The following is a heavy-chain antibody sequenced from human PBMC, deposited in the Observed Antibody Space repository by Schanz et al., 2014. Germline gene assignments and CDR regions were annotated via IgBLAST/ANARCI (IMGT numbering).Heavy chain of an antibody. CDR3: VRLDYTNYNFLVDY. Sequence: EVQLVESGGGLVQPGGSLRLSCAASGFTFTSYSMNWVRQAPGKGLEWISYISSSGSTMYYADSVQGRFTISRDNANNSLYLQMNSLRDEDTAVYYCVRLDYTNYNFLVDYWGQGTLVTVSS. CDR1: GFTFTSYS. CDR2: ISSSGSTM. J-gene: IGHJ4*02. V-gene: IGHV3-48*02. D-gene: IGHD4-4*01.